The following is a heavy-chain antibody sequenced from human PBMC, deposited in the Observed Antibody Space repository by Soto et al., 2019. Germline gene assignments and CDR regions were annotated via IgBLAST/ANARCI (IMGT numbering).Heavy chain of an antibody. CDR3: ARMGSQRDYYYGMDV. Sequence: EVQLVESGGGPVKPGGSLRLSCAASGFTFSSYSMNWVRQAPGKGLEWVSSISSSSSYIYYADSVKGRFTISRDNAXXSLYLQMNSLIAEDTAVYYCARMGSQRDYYYGMDVWGQGTTVTVSS. V-gene: IGHV3-21*01. CDR2: ISSSSSYI. J-gene: IGHJ6*02. D-gene: IGHD6-25*01. CDR1: GFTFSSYS.